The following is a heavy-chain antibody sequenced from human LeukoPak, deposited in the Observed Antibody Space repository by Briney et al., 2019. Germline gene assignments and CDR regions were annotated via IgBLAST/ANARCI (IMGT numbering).Heavy chain of an antibody. CDR3: ATGGYYGSGSYCKPGGNWFDP. V-gene: IGHV1-24*01. Sequence: ASVKVSCKVSGYTLTELSMHWVRQAPGKGLEWMGGFDPEDGETIYAQKFQGRVTMTEDTSTDTAYMELSSLRSEDTAVYYCATGGYYGSGSYCKPGGNWFDPWGQGTLVTVSS. CDR1: GYTLTELS. CDR2: FDPEDGET. J-gene: IGHJ5*02. D-gene: IGHD3-10*01.